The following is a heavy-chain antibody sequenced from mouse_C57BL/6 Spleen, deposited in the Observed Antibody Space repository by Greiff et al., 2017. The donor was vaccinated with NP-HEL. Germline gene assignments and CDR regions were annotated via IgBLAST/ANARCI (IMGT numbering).Heavy chain of an antibody. V-gene: IGHV1-66*01. Sequence: VQLQQSGPELVKPGASVKISCKASGYSFTSYYIHWVKQRPGQGLEWIGWIYPGSGNTKYNEKFKGKATLTADTSPSTAYMQLSSLTSEDSAVYYCARKADYYGSSYGYWGQGTTLTVSS. CDR2: IYPGSGNT. D-gene: IGHD1-1*01. CDR3: ARKADYYGSSYGY. J-gene: IGHJ2*01. CDR1: GYSFTSYY.